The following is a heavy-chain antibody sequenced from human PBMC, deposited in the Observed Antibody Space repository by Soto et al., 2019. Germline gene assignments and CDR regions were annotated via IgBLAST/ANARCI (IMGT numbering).Heavy chain of an antibody. CDR1: GISLSTSGVG. Sequence: SGPTLVNPTQTLTLTCSLSGISLSTSGVGLGWIRQTPGKALEWLALIYWNDDKHYSPSLKSRLTITKDTSKNQAVLTMTNMDPVDTAAYYCARGLATLPVFAFDVWGQGTVVTVSS. V-gene: IGHV2-5*01. D-gene: IGHD6-6*01. CDR3: ARGLATLPVFAFDV. J-gene: IGHJ3*01. CDR2: IYWNDDK.